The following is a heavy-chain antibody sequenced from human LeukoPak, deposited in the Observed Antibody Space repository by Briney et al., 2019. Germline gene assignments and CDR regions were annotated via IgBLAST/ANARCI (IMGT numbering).Heavy chain of an antibody. CDR3: AREVRSCSGGSCYHDAFDI. CDR1: GGSISSGDYY. CDR2: IYYSGST. Sequence: SETLSLTCTVSGGSISSGDYYWSWIRQPPGKGLEWIGYIYYSGSTYYNPSLKSRVTITVDTSKNQFSLKLSSVTAAETAVYYCAREVRSCSGGSCYHDAFDIWGQGTMVTVSS. V-gene: IGHV4-30-4*01. J-gene: IGHJ3*02. D-gene: IGHD2-15*01.